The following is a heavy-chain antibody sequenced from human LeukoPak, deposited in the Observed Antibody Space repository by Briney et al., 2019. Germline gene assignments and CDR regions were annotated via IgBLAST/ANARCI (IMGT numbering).Heavy chain of an antibody. CDR1: GFTFSSYA. CDR3: AREYYDFWSGEGC. J-gene: IGHJ4*02. Sequence: PGGSLRLSCAASGFTFSSYAMHWVRQAPGKGLEWVAVISYDGSNKYYADSVKGRFTISRDNSKNTLYLQMNSLRVEDTAVYYCAREYYDFWSGEGCWGQGTLVTVSS. V-gene: IGHV3-30-3*01. CDR2: ISYDGSNK. D-gene: IGHD3-3*01.